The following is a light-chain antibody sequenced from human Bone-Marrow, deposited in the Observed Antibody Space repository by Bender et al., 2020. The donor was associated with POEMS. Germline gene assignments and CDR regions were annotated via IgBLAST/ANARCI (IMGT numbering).Light chain of an antibody. CDR1: SSNVGRNS. CDR3: AVWDDSLNGWV. J-gene: IGLJ3*02. Sequence: QSVLTQPPSASGTPGQRVTISCSGSSSNVGRNSVYWYQQLPGTAPKVLIFKNNLRPSEVPDRFSGSRSGTSASLAISGLQSEDEADYYCAVWDDSLNGWVFGGGTKLTVL. V-gene: IGLV1-44*01. CDR2: KNN.